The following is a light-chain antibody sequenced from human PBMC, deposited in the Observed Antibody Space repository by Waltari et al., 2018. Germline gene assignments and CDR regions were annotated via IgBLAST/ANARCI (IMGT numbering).Light chain of an antibody. CDR2: VGTGGIVG. CDR3: GADHGSGSSFVYV. V-gene: IGLV9-49*03. Sequence: QPVLTQPPSASASLGASVTLTCTLSSGYSNYKVDWYQQRPGKGPRFVMRVGTGGIVGSKGGGIPDRFSVLGSGLNRYLTIKNIQEEDGSDYHCGADHGSGSSFVYVFGTGTKVTVL. J-gene: IGLJ1*01. CDR1: SGYSNYK.